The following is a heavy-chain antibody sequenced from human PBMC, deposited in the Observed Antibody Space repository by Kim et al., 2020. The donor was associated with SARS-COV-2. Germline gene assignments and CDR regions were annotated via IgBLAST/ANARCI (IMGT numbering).Heavy chain of an antibody. CDR3: ARDRDYGETAYYYYYYGMDV. CDR2: IIPIFGTA. D-gene: IGHD4-17*01. CDR1: GGTFSSYA. Sequence: SVKVSCKASGGTFSSYAISWVRQAPGQGLEWMGGIIPIFGTANYAQKFQVRVTITADESTSTAYMELSSLRSEDTAVYYCARDRDYGETAYYYYYYGMDVWGQGTTVTVSS. V-gene: IGHV1-69*13. J-gene: IGHJ6*02.